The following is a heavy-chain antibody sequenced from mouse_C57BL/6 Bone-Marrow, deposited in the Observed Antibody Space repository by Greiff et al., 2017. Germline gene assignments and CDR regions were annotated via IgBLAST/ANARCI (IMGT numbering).Heavy chain of an antibody. CDR1: GYTFTSYG. D-gene: IGHD1-1*01. Sequence: VQLQQSGAELARPGASVKLSCKASGYTFTSYGISWVKQRTGQGLEWIGEIYPRSGNTYYNEKFKGKGTLTADKSSSTAYMELRRLTSEGSAVYFCARGPYYGSSYAWFAYWGQGTLVTVSA. CDR2: IYPRSGNT. J-gene: IGHJ3*01. CDR3: ARGPYYGSSYAWFAY. V-gene: IGHV1-81*01.